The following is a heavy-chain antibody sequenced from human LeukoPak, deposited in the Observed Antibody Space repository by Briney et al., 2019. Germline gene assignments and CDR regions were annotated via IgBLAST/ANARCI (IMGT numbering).Heavy chain of an antibody. CDR3: ARITMVRGVQNDY. J-gene: IGHJ4*02. D-gene: IGHD3-10*01. CDR2: IIPIFGTA. CDR1: GGTFSSYA. V-gene: IGHV1-69*05. Sequence: SVKVSCKASGGTFSSYAISWVRQAPGQGLEWMGGIIPIFGTAYYAQKFQGRVTITTDESTSTAYMELSSLRSEDTAVYYCARITMVRGVQNDYWGQGTLVTVSS.